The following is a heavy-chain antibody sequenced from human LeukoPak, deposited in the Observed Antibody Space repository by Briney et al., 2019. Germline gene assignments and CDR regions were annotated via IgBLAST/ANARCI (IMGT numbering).Heavy chain of an antibody. CDR2: INPSGGST. CDR1: GYTFTSYG. J-gene: IGHJ4*02. Sequence: GASVKVSCKASGYTFTSYGISWVRQAPGQGLEWMGIINPSGGSTSYAQKFQGRVTMTRDMSTSTVYMELSSLRSEDTAVYYCARDRWDGAARPIDYWGQGTLVTVSS. CDR3: ARDRWDGAARPIDY. D-gene: IGHD6-6*01. V-gene: IGHV1-46*01.